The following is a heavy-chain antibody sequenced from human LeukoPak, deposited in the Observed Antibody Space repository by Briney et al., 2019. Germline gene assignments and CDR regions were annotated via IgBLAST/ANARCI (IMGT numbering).Heavy chain of an antibody. J-gene: IGHJ4*02. D-gene: IGHD6-6*01. CDR3: ARHSGTEYSSSLLDY. CDR1: GGSFSGYY. CDR2: INHSGST. Sequence: SGTLSLTCAVYGGSFSGYYWSWIRQPPGKGLEWIGEINHSGSTNYNPSLKSRVTISVDTSKNQFSLKLSSVTAADTAVYYCARHSGTEYSSSLLDYWGQGTLVTVSS. V-gene: IGHV4-34*01.